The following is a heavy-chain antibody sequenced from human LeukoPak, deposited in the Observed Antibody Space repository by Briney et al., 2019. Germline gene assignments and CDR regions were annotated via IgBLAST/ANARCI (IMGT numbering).Heavy chain of an antibody. D-gene: IGHD6-19*01. V-gene: IGHV3-66*01. CDR2: IYSGGST. Sequence: AGGSLRLSCAASGFTVSSNYMSWVRQAPGKGLEWVSVIYSGGSTYYADSVKGRFTISRDNSKNTLYLQMNSLRAEDTAVYYCARVPTVGQWLGARDIWGQGTMVTVSS. CDR3: ARVPTVGQWLGARDI. CDR1: GFTVSSNY. J-gene: IGHJ3*02.